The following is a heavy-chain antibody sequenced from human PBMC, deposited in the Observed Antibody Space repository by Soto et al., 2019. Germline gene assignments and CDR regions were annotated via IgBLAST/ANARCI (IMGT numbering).Heavy chain of an antibody. CDR2: INPNSGGT. V-gene: IGHV1-2*04. Sequence: GASVKVSCKASGYTFTGYYMHWVRQAPGQGLEWMGWINPNSGGTNYAQKFQGWVTMTRDTSTSTAYMELSRLRSEDTAVYYCARELAAGDAFDIWGQGTMVTVSS. D-gene: IGHD6-13*01. CDR1: GYTFTGYY. J-gene: IGHJ3*02. CDR3: ARELAAGDAFDI.